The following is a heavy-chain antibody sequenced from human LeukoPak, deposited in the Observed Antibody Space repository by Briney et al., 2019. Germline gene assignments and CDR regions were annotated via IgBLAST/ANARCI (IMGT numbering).Heavy chain of an antibody. V-gene: IGHV4-39*07. CDR1: GGSISSSSYY. CDR2: SYYSGST. Sequence: SETLSLTCTVSGGSISSSSYYWGWIRQPPGKGLEWIGSSYYSGSTYYNPSLKSRVTISVDTSKNQFSLKLSSMTAADTAVYYCARDLIVVVVAATHDAFDIWGQGTMVTVSS. CDR3: ARDLIVVVVAATHDAFDI. D-gene: IGHD2-15*01. J-gene: IGHJ3*02.